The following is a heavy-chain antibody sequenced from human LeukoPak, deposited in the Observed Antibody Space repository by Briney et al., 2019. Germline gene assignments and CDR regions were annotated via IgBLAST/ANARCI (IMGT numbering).Heavy chain of an antibody. CDR1: GFTFSSYE. J-gene: IGHJ4*02. CDR3: ARVRFLEWLSFDY. Sequence: GGSLRLSCAASGFTFSSYEMNWVRQAPGKGLEWVSYISSSGSTIYYADSVKGRFTISRDNAKNSLYLQMNSLRAEDTAVYYCARVRFLEWLSFDYWGRGTLVTVSS. CDR2: ISSSGSTI. D-gene: IGHD3-3*01. V-gene: IGHV3-48*03.